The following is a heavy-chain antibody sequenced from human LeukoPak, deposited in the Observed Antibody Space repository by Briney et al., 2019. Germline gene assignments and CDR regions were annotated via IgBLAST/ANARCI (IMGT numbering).Heavy chain of an antibody. D-gene: IGHD5-18*01. CDR3: AAEDTAMGNFDY. V-gene: IGHV3-21*04. CDR1: GFTFSSYS. Sequence: GGSLRLSCAASGFTFSSYSMNWVRQAPGKGLEWVSSISSSSSYIYYADSVKGRFTISRDNAKNSLYLQMNSLRAEDTALYYCAAEDTAMGNFDYWGQGTLVTVSS. CDR2: ISSSSSYI. J-gene: IGHJ4*02.